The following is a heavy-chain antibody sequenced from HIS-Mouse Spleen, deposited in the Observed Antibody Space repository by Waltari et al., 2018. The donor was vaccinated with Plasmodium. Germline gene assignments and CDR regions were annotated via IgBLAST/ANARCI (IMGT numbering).Heavy chain of an antibody. CDR3: AHRPDCSSTSCYGGFDY. J-gene: IGHJ4*02. V-gene: IGHV2-5*02. D-gene: IGHD2-2*01. CDR2: IYWDDEK. Sequence: QITLTASGPTLVKPPPTLPLPCTFPGFPLSTSVVGLCWVRQPPRKALEWLALIYWDDEKRYSPSLKSRLTITKDTSKNQVVLTMTNMDPVDTATYYCAHRPDCSSTSCYGGFDYWGQGTLVTVSS. CDR1: GFPLSTSVVG.